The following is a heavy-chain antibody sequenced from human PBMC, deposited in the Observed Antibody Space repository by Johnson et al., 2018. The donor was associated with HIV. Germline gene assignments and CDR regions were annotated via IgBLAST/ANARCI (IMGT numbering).Heavy chain of an antibody. CDR3: ARDPCTGASCLPGAFDI. CDR1: GFTFRNYG. V-gene: IGHV3-30*02. Sequence: QVQLVESGGGLVQPGGSLRLSCAASGFTFRNYGIHWVRQAPGNGLEWAAFIRYDGSNKYYADSVKGRFTISRDNSKNTLYLQMNSLRAEDTAVYFCARDPCTGASCLPGAFDIWGHGTMVTVSS. J-gene: IGHJ3*02. CDR2: IRYDGSNK. D-gene: IGHD2-15*01.